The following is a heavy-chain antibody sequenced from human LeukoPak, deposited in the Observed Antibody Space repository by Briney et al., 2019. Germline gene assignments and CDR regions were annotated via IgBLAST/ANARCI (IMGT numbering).Heavy chain of an antibody. CDR2: TYYRSKWYN. D-gene: IGHD6-13*01. J-gene: IGHJ4*02. CDR1: GDSVSSNSAA. CDR3: ARGERTGYSSSWYGFDY. V-gene: IGHV6-1*01. Sequence: SQTLSLTCAISGDSVSSNSAAWNWIRQSPSRGLEWLGRTYYRSKWYNDYAVSVTSRITINPDTSKNQFSLQLNSVTPEDTAVYYCARGERTGYSSSWYGFDYWGQGTLVTVSS.